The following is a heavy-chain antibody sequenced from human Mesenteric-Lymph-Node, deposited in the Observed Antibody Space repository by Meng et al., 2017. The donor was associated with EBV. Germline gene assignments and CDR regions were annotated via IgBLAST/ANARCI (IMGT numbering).Heavy chain of an antibody. CDR1: VFSLTIGEVG. CDR2: IYCDDDK. J-gene: IGHJ5*02. D-gene: IGHD2-15*01. V-gene: IGHV2-5*02. Sequence: GSTLDKPPHTPRLTCPFSVFSLTIGEVGLGWISQPPGKALEWLALIYCDDDKRYSPSLKSRLTITKDTSKNQVVLTMTNMDPVDTATYYCAHSGVVAQFDPWGQGTLVTVSS. CDR3: AHSGVVAQFDP.